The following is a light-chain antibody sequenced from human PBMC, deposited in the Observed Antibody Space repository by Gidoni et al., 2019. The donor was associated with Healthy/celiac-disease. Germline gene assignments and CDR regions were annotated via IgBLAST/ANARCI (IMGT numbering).Light chain of an antibody. CDR1: QSISSW. CDR3: QQYNSYPYT. J-gene: IGKJ2*01. Sequence: DIQMTQSPSTLSASVGDRVTITCRASQSISSWLAWYQQKPGKAPKLLVYDAYSLESGVPSGFSGSGSGTEFTLTISSLQPDDFATYYCQQYNSYPYTFGQGTKLEFK. CDR2: DAY. V-gene: IGKV1-5*01.